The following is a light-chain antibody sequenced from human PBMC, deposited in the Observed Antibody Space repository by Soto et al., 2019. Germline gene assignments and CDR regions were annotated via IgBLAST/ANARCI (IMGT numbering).Light chain of an antibody. V-gene: IGKV1-12*01. CDR2: AAS. CDR1: QDISSR. CDR3: LQVKSFPRT. Sequence: DIQMTQFPSSVSASVGDTVTITCRSSQDISSRLAWFQQKPGIAPKYVIQAASMLQRGFTSRFAGSGSGTEFTLTITALQPEDFATYYCLQVKSFPRTFGQGTKVDI. J-gene: IGKJ1*01.